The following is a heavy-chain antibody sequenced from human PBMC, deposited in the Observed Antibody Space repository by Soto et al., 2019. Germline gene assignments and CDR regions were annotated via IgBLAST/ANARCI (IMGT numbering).Heavy chain of an antibody. V-gene: IGHV4-59*01. CDR2: IYYSGST. Sequence: QVQLQESGPGLVKPSETLSLTCTVSGGSISSYYWSWIRQPPGKGLEWIGYIYYSGSTNYNPSLKSRVTISVDTSKNQFSLKLSSVTAADTAVYYCARVISGRFDYWCQGTLVTVSS. J-gene: IGHJ4*02. D-gene: IGHD6-19*01. CDR1: GGSISSYY. CDR3: ARVISGRFDY.